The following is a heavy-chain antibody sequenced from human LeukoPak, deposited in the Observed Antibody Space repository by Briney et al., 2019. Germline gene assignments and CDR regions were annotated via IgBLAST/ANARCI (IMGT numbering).Heavy chain of an antibody. J-gene: IGHJ4*01. CDR1: GGSISSYY. CDR3: ARGGGNLFQFDD. V-gene: IGHV4-59*01. CDR2: IYYSGST. Sequence: SETLSLTCTVSGGSISSYYWSWIRQPPGKGLEWIGYIYYSGSTNYDPPLKSRVTISVDTSKNQFSLKLSSVTAADTAVYYCARGGGNLFQFDDLGHGTLAIVSS. D-gene: IGHD4-23*01.